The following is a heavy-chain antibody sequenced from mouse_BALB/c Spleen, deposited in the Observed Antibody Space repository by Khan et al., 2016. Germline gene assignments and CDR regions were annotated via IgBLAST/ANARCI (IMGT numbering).Heavy chain of an antibody. Sequence: EVKLLESGGGLVQPGGSLKFSCAASGFDFSRYWMSWVRQAPGKGLEWIGEINPDSSTINYKPSLKDKSIISRDNATNTLYLQMSKVRSEDTALYYCASIHYYYWYFDVWGAETTVTVSS. J-gene: IGHJ1*01. CDR1: GFDFSRYW. CDR2: INPDSSTI. D-gene: IGHD1-2*01. CDR3: ASIHYYYWYFDV. V-gene: IGHV4-1*02.